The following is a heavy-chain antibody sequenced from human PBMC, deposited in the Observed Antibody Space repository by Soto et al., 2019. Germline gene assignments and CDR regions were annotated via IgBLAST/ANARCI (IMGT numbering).Heavy chain of an antibody. J-gene: IGHJ4*02. D-gene: IGHD6-19*01. Sequence: GASVKVSCTASGGRLSSYTISWVRQAPGQGLEWMGRIIPILGIANYAQKFQGRITITADKSTSTAYMELSSLRSEDTAVYYCARLGSGPTGDDYWGQGTLVTV. CDR1: GGRLSSYT. CDR2: IIPILGIA. V-gene: IGHV1-69*02. CDR3: ARLGSGPTGDDY.